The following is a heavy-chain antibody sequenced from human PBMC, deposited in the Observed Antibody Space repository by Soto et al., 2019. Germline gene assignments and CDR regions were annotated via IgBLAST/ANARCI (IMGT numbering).Heavy chain of an antibody. V-gene: IGHV1-18*01. CDR1: GYTFTGDA. J-gene: IGHJ4*02. Sequence: GASVKVSSKASGYTFTGDAISWVRKAPGQGLEWMGWISAYNGNTNYAQKLQGRVTMTTDTSTSTAYMELRSLRSDDTAVYYCARCVDTAMATGYLDYWGQATLVSIS. CDR2: ISAYNGNT. CDR3: ARCVDTAMATGYLDY. D-gene: IGHD5-18*01.